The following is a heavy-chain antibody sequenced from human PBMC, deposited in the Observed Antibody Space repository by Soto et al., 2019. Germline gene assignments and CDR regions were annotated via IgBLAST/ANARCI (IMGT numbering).Heavy chain of an antibody. CDR2: IYYSGST. J-gene: IGHJ6*02. Sequence: SETLSLTCTFSGGSISSYYWSWIKQTTGKGLEWIGYIYYSGSTNYNPSLKSRVTISVDTSKNQFSLKLSSVTAADTAVYYCARVSHDSSGYYYVGTHYYYYYGMDVWGQGTTVT. V-gene: IGHV4-59*01. CDR3: ARVSHDSSGYYYVGTHYYYYYGMDV. D-gene: IGHD3-22*01. CDR1: GGSISSYY.